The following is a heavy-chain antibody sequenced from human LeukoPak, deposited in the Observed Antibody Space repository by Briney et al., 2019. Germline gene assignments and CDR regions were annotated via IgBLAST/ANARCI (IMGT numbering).Heavy chain of an antibody. J-gene: IGHJ4*02. CDR3: AKPPTTVTTRGFDY. Sequence: QSGRSLRLSCAASGFIFSSYAMSWVRQAPGKGLQWVSAICDNGGCTYYADSVKGRFTISRDNSKNTLYLQMSGLRAEDTAIYYCAKPPTTVTTRGFDYWGQGTLVTVSP. CDR2: ICDNGGCT. D-gene: IGHD4-17*01. V-gene: IGHV3-23*01. CDR1: GFIFSSYA.